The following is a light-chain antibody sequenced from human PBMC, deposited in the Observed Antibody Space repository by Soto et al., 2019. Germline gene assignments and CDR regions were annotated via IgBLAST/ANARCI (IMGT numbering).Light chain of an antibody. CDR1: QTISNW. CDR3: QLYNTYPLT. J-gene: IGKJ4*01. Sequence: DIQMTQSPSTLSASVGDRVTITCRASQTISNWLAWYQQKPGKAPKVLIFDASTLDGGVPSRFSGRRSGTDFTLTISSLQPSDFATYYCQLYNTYPLTVGGGTKVDIK. V-gene: IGKV1-5*01. CDR2: DAS.